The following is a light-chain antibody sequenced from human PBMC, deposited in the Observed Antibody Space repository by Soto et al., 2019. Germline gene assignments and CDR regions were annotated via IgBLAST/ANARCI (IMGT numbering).Light chain of an antibody. V-gene: IGLV2-14*01. CDR3: SSYTGSSTLDV. CDR1: SSDVGTYNY. J-gene: IGLJ1*01. Sequence: QSALTQPASVSGSPGQSITISCTGTSSDVGTYNYVSWYQQHPGKAPKVMIYEVTYRPSGVSNRFSGSKSGNTASLTISGLQAGDEAEYYCSSYTGSSTLDVFGTGTKVTVL. CDR2: EVT.